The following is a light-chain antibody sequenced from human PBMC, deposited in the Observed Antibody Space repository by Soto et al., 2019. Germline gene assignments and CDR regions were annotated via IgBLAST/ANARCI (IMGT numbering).Light chain of an antibody. CDR1: SSNIGSNL. CDR3: AVWDDALSGPV. V-gene: IGLV1-47*01. J-gene: IGLJ3*02. CDR2: RND. Sequence: QPVLTQPPSTSGTPGQRVTISCSGSSSNIGSNLVFWFQQLPGTAPKLLIYRNDQRPSGVPDRFSGSKSGASASLAISGLRSEDEADYHCAVWDDALSGPVFGGGTKVTVL.